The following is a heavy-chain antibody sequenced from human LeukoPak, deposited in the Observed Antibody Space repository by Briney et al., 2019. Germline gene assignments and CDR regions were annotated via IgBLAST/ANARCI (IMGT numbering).Heavy chain of an antibody. Sequence: GGSLRLSCAASGFTFSSYNMIWARQPPGKGLEWISYINSGSSTIYYADSVEGRFTISRDSAKNSLYLQMNSLRDEDTAVYYCARDVYGNYGMDVWGQGTTVTVSS. J-gene: IGHJ6*02. CDR1: GFTFSSYN. CDR3: ARDVYGNYGMDV. CDR2: INSGSSTI. V-gene: IGHV3-48*02. D-gene: IGHD2/OR15-2a*01.